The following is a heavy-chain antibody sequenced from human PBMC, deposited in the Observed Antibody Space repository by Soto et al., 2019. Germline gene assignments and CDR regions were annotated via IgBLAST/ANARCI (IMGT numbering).Heavy chain of an antibody. CDR1: GGSISSSSYY. Sequence: PSETLSLTCTVSGGSISSSSYYWGWIRQPPGKGLEWIGSIYHSGSTYYHPSLKSRVTISVDTSKNQFSLNLHSVTAADTAVYHCASEGTAVAALYFDYWGQGTLVTVSS. V-gene: IGHV4-39*01. CDR3: ASEGTAVAALYFDY. D-gene: IGHD6-19*01. CDR2: IYHSGST. J-gene: IGHJ4*02.